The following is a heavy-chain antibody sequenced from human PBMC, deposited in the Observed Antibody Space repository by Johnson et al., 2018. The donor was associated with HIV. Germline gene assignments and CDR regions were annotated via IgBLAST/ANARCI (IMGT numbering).Heavy chain of an antibody. CDR3: ARGRKDMEAADGLDNDGFDM. J-gene: IGHJ3*02. Sequence: QVQLVESGGGVVQPGRSLRLSCAASGFTFSSYGMHWVRQAPGKGLEWVAVISYDGSNKYYADSVKGRFTISRDNSKNTLYLQMNSLRAEDTAVYYCARGRKDMEAADGLDNDGFDMWGQGTLVTVSS. CDR1: GFTFSSYG. V-gene: IGHV3-30*03. CDR2: ISYDGSNK. D-gene: IGHD6-13*01.